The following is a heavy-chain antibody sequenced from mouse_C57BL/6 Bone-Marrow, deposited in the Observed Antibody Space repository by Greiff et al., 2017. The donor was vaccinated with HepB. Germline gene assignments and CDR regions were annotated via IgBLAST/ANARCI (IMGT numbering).Heavy chain of an antibody. CDR1: GYSITSDY. CDR3: ARSLTTVVATDWYFDV. V-gene: IGHV3-8*01. J-gene: IGHJ1*03. D-gene: IGHD1-1*01. CDR2: ISYSGST. Sequence: EVQLQQSGPGLAKPSQTLSLTCSVTGYSITSDYWNWIRKFPGNKLEYMGYISYSGSTYYKPSLNSRISITRDTSKNQYYLQLNSVTTEDTATYYCARSLTTVVATDWYFDVWGTGTTVTVSS.